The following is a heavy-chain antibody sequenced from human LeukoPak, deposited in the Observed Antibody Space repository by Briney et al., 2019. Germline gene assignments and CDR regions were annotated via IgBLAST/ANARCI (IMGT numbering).Heavy chain of an antibody. CDR3: ARGRRRTVRYYDSSGFFDY. V-gene: IGHV3-72*01. CDR2: IRNKANSYTT. D-gene: IGHD3-22*01. CDR1: GFTFSDHY. Sequence: GGSLRLSCAASGFTFSDHYMDWVRQAPGKGLEWVGRIRNKANSYTTEYAASVKGRFTISRAKNSLYLQMNSLKTEDTAVYYCARGRRRTVRYYDSSGFFDYWGQGTLVTVSS. J-gene: IGHJ4*02.